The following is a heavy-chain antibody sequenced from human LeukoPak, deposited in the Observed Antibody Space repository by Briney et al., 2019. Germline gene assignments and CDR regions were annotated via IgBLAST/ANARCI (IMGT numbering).Heavy chain of an antibody. Sequence: GGSLRLSCAASGFTFSSYAMSWVRQAPGKGLEWVAVISYDGSNKYYADSVKGRFTISRDNSKNTLYLQMNSLRAEDTAVYYCARDGSSSWAYYYGMDVWGQGTTVTVSS. CDR1: GFTFSSYA. CDR3: ARDGSSSWAYYYGMDV. CDR2: ISYDGSNK. V-gene: IGHV3-30*04. J-gene: IGHJ6*02. D-gene: IGHD6-13*01.